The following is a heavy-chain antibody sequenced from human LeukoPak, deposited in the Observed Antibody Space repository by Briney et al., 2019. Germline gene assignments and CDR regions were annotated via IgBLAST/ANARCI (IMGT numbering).Heavy chain of an antibody. CDR2: VDHTGST. CDR3: ARGRVSSSTWYSTYYYYFYIDV. Sequence: SETLSLTCSVSDDSITMYYWTWIRQPPGKGLEWIGYVDHTGSTNFNPSLNGRVSISRDTTKNLFSLRLRSVTAADTAVYFCARGRVSSSTWYSTYYYYFYIDVWGKGTTVTVSS. J-gene: IGHJ6*03. D-gene: IGHD1-1*01. V-gene: IGHV4-59*01. CDR1: DDSITMYY.